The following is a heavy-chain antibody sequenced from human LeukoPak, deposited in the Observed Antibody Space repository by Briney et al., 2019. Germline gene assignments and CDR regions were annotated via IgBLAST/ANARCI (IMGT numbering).Heavy chain of an antibody. CDR1: GFTFSSYW. J-gene: IGHJ4*02. D-gene: IGHD1-1*01. CDR2: INSDGSST. V-gene: IGHV3-74*01. CDR3: ASQKRELDY. Sequence: TGGSLRLSCAASGFTFSSYWMHWVRQAPGKGPVWVSRINSDGSSTSYADSVRGRFTISRDNSENTLYLQMNNLRPEDSAIYYCASQKRELDYWGQGTRVTVSS.